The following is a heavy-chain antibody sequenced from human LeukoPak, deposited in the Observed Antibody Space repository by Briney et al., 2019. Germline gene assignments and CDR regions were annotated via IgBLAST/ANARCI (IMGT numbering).Heavy chain of an antibody. CDR2: IYSGGST. CDR3: ARDANYGSGSYYKDYYYGMDV. J-gene: IGHJ6*02. V-gene: IGHV3-66*01. D-gene: IGHD3-10*01. CDR1: GFTVSSNY. Sequence: PGGSLRLSCAASGFTVSSNYMSWVRQAPGKGLEWVSVIYSGGSTYYADSVKGRFTISRDNSKNTLYLQMNSLRAEDTAVYYCARDANYGSGSYYKDYYYGMDVWGQGTTVTVSS.